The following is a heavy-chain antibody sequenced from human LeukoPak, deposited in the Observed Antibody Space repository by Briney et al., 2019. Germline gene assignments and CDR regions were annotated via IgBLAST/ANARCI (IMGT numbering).Heavy chain of an antibody. CDR1: GFSFSNYG. D-gene: IGHD2-15*01. J-gene: IGHJ5*02. Sequence: GGSLRLSCAASGFSFSNYGMSWVRQAPGKGLEWVSAISGSGGSTYYADSVKGRFTISRDNSKNTLYLQMNSLRAEDTAVYYCAKDQGYCSGGSCYSHWFDPWGQGTLVTVSS. CDR2: ISGSGGST. V-gene: IGHV3-23*01. CDR3: AKDQGYCSGGSCYSHWFDP.